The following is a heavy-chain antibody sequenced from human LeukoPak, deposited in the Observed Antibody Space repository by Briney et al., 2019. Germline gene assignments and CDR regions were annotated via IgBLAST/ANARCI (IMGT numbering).Heavy chain of an antibody. CDR1: GGTFISYA. CDR3: ARGGYCSGGSCYRIDY. V-gene: IGHV1-69*01. J-gene: IGHJ4*02. Sequence: ASVKVSCKASGGTFISYAISWVRQAPGQGLEWMGGIIPIFGTANYAQKFQGRVTITADESTSTAYMELSSLRSEDTAVYYCARGGYCSGGSCYRIDYWGQGTLVTVSS. CDR2: IIPIFGTA. D-gene: IGHD2-15*01.